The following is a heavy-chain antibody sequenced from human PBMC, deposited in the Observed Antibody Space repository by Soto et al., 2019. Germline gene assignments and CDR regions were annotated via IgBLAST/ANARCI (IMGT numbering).Heavy chain of an antibody. V-gene: IGHV3-23*01. CDR2: ISGSGGST. CDR3: AKDKGVVGATKYGGRRGPFDY. CDR1: GFTFSSYA. D-gene: IGHD1-26*01. J-gene: IGHJ4*02. Sequence: EVQLLESGGGLVQPGGSLRLSCAASGFTFSSYAMSWVRQAPGKGLEWVSAISGSGGSTYYADSVKGRFTISRDNSKNTLYLQMNSLRAEDTAVYYCAKDKGVVGATKYGGRRGPFDYWGQGTLVTVSS.